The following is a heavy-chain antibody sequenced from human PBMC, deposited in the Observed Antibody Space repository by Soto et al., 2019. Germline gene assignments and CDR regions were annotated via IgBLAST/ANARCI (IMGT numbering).Heavy chain of an antibody. J-gene: IGHJ4*02. CDR2: IYHSGST. D-gene: IGHD5-18*01. CDR1: GYSINRSYY. V-gene: IGHV4-38-2*02. CDR3: ARETASPPHYFDF. Sequence: SETLSLTCGVTGYSINRSYYWGWIRQPPGKGLEWIGSIYHSGSTYYNPTLKSRVTISVDTSKNQFSVKLTSVTAADTALYYCARETASPPHYFDFWGQGTLVTVSS.